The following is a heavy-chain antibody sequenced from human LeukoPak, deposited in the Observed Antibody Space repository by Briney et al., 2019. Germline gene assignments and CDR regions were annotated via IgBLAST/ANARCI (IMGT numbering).Heavy chain of an antibody. D-gene: IGHD6-13*01. CDR2: ISGSGGST. CDR3: AKDRWSSPVSSSDI. V-gene: IGHV3-23*01. CDR1: GFTFSSYA. J-gene: IGHJ3*02. Sequence: GGSLRLSCAASGFTFSSYAMSWVRQAPGKGLEWVSGISGSGGSTYYADSVKGRFTISRDNSKNTLYQQMNSLRAEDTAVYYCAKDRWSSPVSSSDIWGQGTMVTVSS.